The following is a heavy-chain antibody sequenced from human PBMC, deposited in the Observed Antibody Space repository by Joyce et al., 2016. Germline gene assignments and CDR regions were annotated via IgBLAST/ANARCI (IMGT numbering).Heavy chain of an antibody. CDR2: VKSKSQGETT. V-gene: IGHV3-15*01. J-gene: IGHJ3*01. D-gene: IGHD2-2*01. CDR3: VTGLCIGTACHWDDAFDV. CDR1: GFSFRNAW. Sequence: EVQLVESGGGLVKPGGSLRLSCAASGFSFRNAWVRWVRQAPGKGLAWVGRVKSKSQGETTDYAAPVKGRFTISRDDSRDTAYLQMNSLKSEDTGVYFCVTGLCIGTACHWDDAFDVWGQGTMVTVSS.